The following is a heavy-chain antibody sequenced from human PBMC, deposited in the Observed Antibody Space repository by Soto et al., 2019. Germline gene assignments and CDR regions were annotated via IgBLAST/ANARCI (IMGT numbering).Heavy chain of an antibody. CDR1: GYTFTSYG. CDR2: ISAYNGNT. CDR3: ARDLFGTAMVIPLSYYYYGMDV. J-gene: IGHJ6*02. Sequence: GASVKVSCKASGYTFTSYGISWVRQAPGQGLEWMGWISAYNGNTNYAQKLQGRATMTTDTSTSTAYMELRSLRSDDTAVYYCARDLFGTAMVIPLSYYYYGMDVWGQGTTVTVSS. D-gene: IGHD5-18*01. V-gene: IGHV1-18*01.